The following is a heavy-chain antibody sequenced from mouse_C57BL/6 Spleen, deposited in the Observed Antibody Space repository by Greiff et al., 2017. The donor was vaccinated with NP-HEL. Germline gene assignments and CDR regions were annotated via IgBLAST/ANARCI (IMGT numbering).Heavy chain of an antibody. CDR3: VSEAYDGYFGGGCAY. J-gene: IGHJ3*01. CDR1: GYSFTGYY. Sequence: EVQLQQSGPELVKPGASVKISCKASGYSFTGYYMHWVKQSHGNILDWIGYIYPYNGVSSYNQKFKGKATLTVDKSSSTAYMELRSLTSEDSAVYYCVSEAYDGYFGGGCAYWGEGTLGTVSA. D-gene: IGHD2-3*01. CDR2: IYPYNGVS. V-gene: IGHV1-31*01.